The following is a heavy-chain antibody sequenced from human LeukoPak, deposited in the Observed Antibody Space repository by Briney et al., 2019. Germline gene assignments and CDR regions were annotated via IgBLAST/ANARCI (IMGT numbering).Heavy chain of an antibody. CDR3: ARLHSSSWYGRGFFDY. V-gene: IGHV4-39*01. D-gene: IGHD6-13*01. CDR1: GGSISSSSYY. CDR2: IYYSGST. Sequence: SETLSLTCTVSGGSISSSSYYWGWIRQPPGKGLEWIGSIYYSGSTYYNPSLKSRVTISVDTSKNQFSLKLSSVTAADTAVYYCARLHSSSWYGRGFFDYWGQGTLVTVSS. J-gene: IGHJ4*02.